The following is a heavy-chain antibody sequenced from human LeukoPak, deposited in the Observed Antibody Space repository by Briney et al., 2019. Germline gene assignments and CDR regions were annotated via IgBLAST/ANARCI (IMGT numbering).Heavy chain of an antibody. V-gene: IGHV5-51*01. CDR1: GYSFSNYY. Sequence: GESLKISCKGSGYSFSNYYIAWVRQMPGKGLEWMGIIYPGDSDTTYSPSFQGQVTMSADKSISAAYLQWSSLKASDTAMYYCARGSIYHDYWGQGTLSPSPQ. D-gene: IGHD3-3*01. J-gene: IGHJ4*02. CDR3: ARGSIYHDY. CDR2: IYPGDSDT.